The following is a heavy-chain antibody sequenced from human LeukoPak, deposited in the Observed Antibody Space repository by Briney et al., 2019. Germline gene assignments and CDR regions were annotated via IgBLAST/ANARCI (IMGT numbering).Heavy chain of an antibody. V-gene: IGHV4-34*01. J-gene: IGHJ4*02. CDR2: INHSGST. CDR3: ARRGPPNYGVRGVITSAPFDY. CDR1: GGSFSGYY. Sequence: PSETLSLTCAVYGGSFSGYYWSWIRQPPGKGLEWIGEINHSGSTNYNPSLKSRVTISVDTSKNQFSLKLSSVTAADTAVYYCARRGPPNYGVRGVITSAPFDYWGQGTLVTVSS. D-gene: IGHD3-10*01.